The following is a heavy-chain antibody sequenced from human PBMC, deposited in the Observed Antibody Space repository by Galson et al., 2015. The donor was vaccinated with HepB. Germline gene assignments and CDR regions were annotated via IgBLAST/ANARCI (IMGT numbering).Heavy chain of an antibody. Sequence: SVKVSCKASGYTFTSYYMHWVRQAPGQGLEWMGIINPSGGSTSYAQKFQGRVTMTRDTSTSTVYMELSSLRSEDTAVYYCARDWSWYSSSQTVMGRGFDPWGQGTLVTVSS. CDR1: GYTFTSYY. V-gene: IGHV1-46*01. D-gene: IGHD6-13*01. CDR2: INPSGGST. CDR3: ARDWSWYSSSQTVMGRGFDP. J-gene: IGHJ5*02.